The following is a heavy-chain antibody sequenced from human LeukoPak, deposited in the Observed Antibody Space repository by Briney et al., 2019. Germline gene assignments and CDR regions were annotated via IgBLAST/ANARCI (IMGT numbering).Heavy chain of an antibody. CDR1: GFTLSSYG. Sequence: PGGSLRLSCAASGFTLSSYGMHWVRQAPGKGLEWVAVIWYDGTNKYYADSVKGRFTISRDNAKNSLYLQMNSLRAEDTAVYYCARGGYCSSSVCYSLNAFDIWGQGTMFTVSS. V-gene: IGHV3-33*01. CDR3: ARGGYCSSSVCYSLNAFDI. D-gene: IGHD2-2*01. CDR2: IWYDGTNK. J-gene: IGHJ3*02.